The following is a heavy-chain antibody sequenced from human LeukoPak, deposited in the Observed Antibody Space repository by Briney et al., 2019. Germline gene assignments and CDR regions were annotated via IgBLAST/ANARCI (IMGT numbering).Heavy chain of an antibody. V-gene: IGHV3-33*06. CDR3: AKDGPPGGY. CDR2: IWCDGSNK. CDR1: GFTFSTYG. Sequence: PGGSLRLSCAASGFTFSTYGMHWVRQAPGKGPEWVAVIWCDGSNKYYADSVKGRFTISRDNSKNTLYLEMNSLRAEDTAVYYCAKDGPPGGYWGQGTLVTVSS. J-gene: IGHJ4*02. D-gene: IGHD2-15*01.